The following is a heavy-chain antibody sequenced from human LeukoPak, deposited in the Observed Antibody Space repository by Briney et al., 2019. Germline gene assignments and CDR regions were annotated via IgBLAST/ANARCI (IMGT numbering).Heavy chain of an antibody. CDR1: GFTFSSYS. CDR3: TTDSWYDSSGYYYTWGY. V-gene: IGHV3-15*01. J-gene: IGHJ4*02. Sequence: GGSLRLSCAASGFTFSSYSMNWVRQAPGKGLEWVGRIKSKTDGGTTDYAAPVKGRFTTSRDDSKNTLYLQMNSLKTEDTAVYYCTTDSWYDSSGYYYTWGYWGQGTLVTVSS. D-gene: IGHD3-22*01. CDR2: IKSKTDGGTT.